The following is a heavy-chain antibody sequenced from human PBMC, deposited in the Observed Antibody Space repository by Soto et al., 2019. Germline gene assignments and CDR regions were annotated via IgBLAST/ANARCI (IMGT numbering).Heavy chain of an antibody. CDR2: IRSKANSYAT. D-gene: IGHD6-13*01. V-gene: IGHV3-73*02. Sequence: EVQLVESGGGLVQPVGSLKLSCAASGFTFSGSAMHWVRQASGKGLEWVGRIRSKANSYATAYAASVKGRFTISRDDSKNTAYLQMNSLKTEDTAVYYCTRHIGSSWPSWGQGTLVTVSS. J-gene: IGHJ5*02. CDR1: GFTFSGSA. CDR3: TRHIGSSWPS.